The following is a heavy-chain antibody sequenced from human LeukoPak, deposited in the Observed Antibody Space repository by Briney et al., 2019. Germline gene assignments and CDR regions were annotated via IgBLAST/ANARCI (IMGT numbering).Heavy chain of an antibody. CDR1: GFTFSSYA. CDR3: ARDQGGRFDY. Sequence: PGGSLRLSCAASGFTFSSYAMHWVRQAPGKGLEWVAVISYDGSNKYYADSVKGRFTISRDNAKNSLYLQMNSLRAEDTAVYYCARDQGGRFDYWGQGTLVTVSS. J-gene: IGHJ4*02. CDR2: ISYDGSNK. D-gene: IGHD1-26*01. V-gene: IGHV3-30-3*01.